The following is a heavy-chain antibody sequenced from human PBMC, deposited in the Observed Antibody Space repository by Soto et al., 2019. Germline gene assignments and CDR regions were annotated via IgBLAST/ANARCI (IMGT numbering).Heavy chain of an antibody. CDR2: IYYSGNT. V-gene: IGHV4-4*02. D-gene: IGHD2-15*01. Sequence: SETLSLTCAVSGGSISSSNWWSWVRQPPGKGLEWIGSIYYSGNTYYTPSLKSRVTISVDTSKNQFSLKLSSVTAADTAVYYCAREGGRYCSGGSCQVDYRGQGTLVTVSS. J-gene: IGHJ4*02. CDR1: GGSISSSNW. CDR3: AREGGRYCSGGSCQVDY.